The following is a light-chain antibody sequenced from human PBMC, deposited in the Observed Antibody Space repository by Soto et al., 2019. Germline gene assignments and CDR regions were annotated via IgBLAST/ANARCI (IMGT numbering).Light chain of an antibody. CDR1: QSVRNN. J-gene: IGKJ1*01. CDR3: QQYNNWPQT. V-gene: IGKV3D-15*01. CDR2: GAS. Sequence: EIVMTQSPATLSVSPGERATLSCRASQSVRNNLAWYQQKPGQAPSLLIYGASSRSTGIPARFSGSGSGTDFTLTISGLQSEDFAVYYCQQYNNWPQTFGQGTKVDIK.